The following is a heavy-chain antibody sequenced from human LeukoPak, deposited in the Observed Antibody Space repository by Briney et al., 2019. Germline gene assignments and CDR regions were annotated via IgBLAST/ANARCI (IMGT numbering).Heavy chain of an antibody. Sequence: GGSLRLSCAASGFTFSSYAMSWVRQAPGKGLEWVSAISGSGGSTYCADSVKGRFTISRDNSKTTLYLQMNSLRAEDTAVYYCAKDLQVVVITGFDYWGQGTLVTVSS. J-gene: IGHJ4*02. V-gene: IGHV3-23*01. CDR1: GFTFSSYA. CDR2: ISGSGGST. CDR3: AKDLQVVVITGFDY. D-gene: IGHD3-22*01.